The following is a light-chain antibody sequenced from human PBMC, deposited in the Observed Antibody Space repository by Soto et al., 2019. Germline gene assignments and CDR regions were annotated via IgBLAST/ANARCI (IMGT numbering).Light chain of an antibody. Sequence: QSALTQPASVSGSPGQSITISCTGTSCDVGAYNYVSWFQQHPGKAPTLIISEVSNRPSGVSNRFSGSKSGNAASLTISGLQAEDEADYFCFSFTTDWTHVFGTGTKVTVL. J-gene: IGLJ1*01. CDR1: SCDVGAYNY. V-gene: IGLV2-14*01. CDR2: EVS. CDR3: FSFTTDWTHV.